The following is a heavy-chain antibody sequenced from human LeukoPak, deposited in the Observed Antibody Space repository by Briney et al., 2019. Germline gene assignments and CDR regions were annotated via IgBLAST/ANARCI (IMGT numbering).Heavy chain of an antibody. CDR3: ARAYSGSRHPDY. CDR1: GGSFSGYY. V-gene: IGHV4-34*01. J-gene: IGHJ4*02. Sequence: SETLSLTCAVYGGSFSGYYWNWIRQPPGKGLEWIGEINHSGRTNYNPSLKSRVTISVDTSKKQFSLKLSSVTAADTAVYYCARAYSGSRHPDYWGQGTLVTVSS. CDR2: INHSGRT. D-gene: IGHD1-26*01.